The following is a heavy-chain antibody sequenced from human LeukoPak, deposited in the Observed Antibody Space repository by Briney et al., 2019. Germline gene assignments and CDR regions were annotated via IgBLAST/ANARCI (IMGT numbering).Heavy chain of an antibody. CDR3: ARDRGPPGYSSGWHSDY. Sequence: SETLSLTCAVSGGSISSSNWWSWVRQPPGKGLEWIGEIYHSGSTNYNPSLKSRVTISVDKSKNQFSLKLSSVTAADTAVYYCARDRGPPGYSSGWHSDYWGQGTLVTVSS. V-gene: IGHV4-4*02. CDR2: IYHSGST. CDR1: GGSISSSNW. J-gene: IGHJ4*02. D-gene: IGHD6-19*01.